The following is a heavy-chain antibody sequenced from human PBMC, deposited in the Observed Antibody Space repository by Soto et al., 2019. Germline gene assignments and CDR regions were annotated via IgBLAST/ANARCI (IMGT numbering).Heavy chain of an antibody. D-gene: IGHD3-22*01. V-gene: IGHV3-23*01. CDR1: EFTFGNYA. Sequence: HPGGSLRLSCAASEFTFGNYAMSWVRQAPGKGLEWVSAISYGGGTTYYADSVKGRFTISRDNSKNTLYLQMNSLRAEDTAVYYCAKNPGYYYDSTGYHFDYWGQGTLVTVSS. J-gene: IGHJ4*02. CDR2: ISYGGGTT. CDR3: AKNPGYYYDSTGYHFDY.